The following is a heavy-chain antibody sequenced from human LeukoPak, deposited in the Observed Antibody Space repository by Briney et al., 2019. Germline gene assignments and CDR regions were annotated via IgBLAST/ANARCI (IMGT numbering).Heavy chain of an antibody. CDR3: ARAGHTRYCSSTSCYFAEYFQH. J-gene: IGHJ1*01. D-gene: IGHD2-2*01. CDR1: GFTFSSYS. Sequence: GGSLRLSCAASGFTFSSYSMNWARQAPGKGLEWVSYISSSSSTIYYADSVKGRFTISRDNAKNSLYLQMNSLRAEDTAVYYCARAGHTRYCSSTSCYFAEYFQHWGQGTLVTVSS. V-gene: IGHV3-48*01. CDR2: ISSSSSTI.